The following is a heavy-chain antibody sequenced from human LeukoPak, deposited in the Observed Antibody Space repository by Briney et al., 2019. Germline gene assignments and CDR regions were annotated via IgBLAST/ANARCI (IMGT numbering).Heavy chain of an antibody. D-gene: IGHD5-24*01. Sequence: GGSLRLSCAASGFTFSSYSMNWVRQAPGKGLEWVSSISSSSSYIYYADSVKGRFTISRDNAKNSLYLQMNSLRAEDTAVYYCAIEKMATTEFDYWGQGTLVTVSS. CDR2: ISSSSSYI. V-gene: IGHV3-21*01. CDR1: GFTFSSYS. J-gene: IGHJ4*02. CDR3: AIEKMATTEFDY.